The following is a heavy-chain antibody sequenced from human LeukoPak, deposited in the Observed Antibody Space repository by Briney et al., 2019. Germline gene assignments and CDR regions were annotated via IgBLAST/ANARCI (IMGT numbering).Heavy chain of an antibody. CDR1: GGSISSGSYY. J-gene: IGHJ4*02. V-gene: IGHV4-61*02. D-gene: IGHD2-15*01. Sequence: SQTLSLTCTVSGGSISSGSYYWSWIRQPAGKGLEWIGRIYTSGSTNYNPSLKSRVTISVDTSKNQFSLKLSSVTAADTAVYYCARGVVVAAAYYFDYWGQGTLVTVSS. CDR2: IYTSGST. CDR3: ARGVVVAAAYYFDY.